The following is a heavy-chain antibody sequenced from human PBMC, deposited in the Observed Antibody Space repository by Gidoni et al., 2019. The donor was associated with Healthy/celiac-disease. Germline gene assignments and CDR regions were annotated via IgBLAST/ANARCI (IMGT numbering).Heavy chain of an antibody. CDR2: IIPIFGTA. V-gene: IGHV1-69*01. Sequence: QVQLVQSGAEVKKPGSSVKVSCKASGGTFSSYAISWVRQAPGQGLEWMGGIIPIFGTANYAQKFQGRVTITADESTSTAYMELSSLRSEDTAVYYCAREGCSSTSCYGMAGKGAFDIWGQGTMVTVSS. CDR3: AREGCSSTSCYGMAGKGAFDI. D-gene: IGHD2-2*01. CDR1: GGTFSSYA. J-gene: IGHJ3*02.